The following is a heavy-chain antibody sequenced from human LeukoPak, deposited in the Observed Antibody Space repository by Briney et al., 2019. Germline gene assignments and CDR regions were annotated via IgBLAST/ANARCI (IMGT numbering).Heavy chain of an antibody. V-gene: IGHV5-10-1*01. CDR3: ARHVLYSYGPQWWFDP. CDR2: IDASDSYT. J-gene: IGHJ5*02. Sequence: GESLKISRKGSGYIFTNYRISWVRHMPGRGLEWMGWIDASDSYTNYSPSFQGHVTISADKSSSTAYLQWSSLKASDTAIYYCARHVLYSYGPQWWFDPWGQGTLVTVS. D-gene: IGHD5-18*01. CDR1: GYIFTNYR.